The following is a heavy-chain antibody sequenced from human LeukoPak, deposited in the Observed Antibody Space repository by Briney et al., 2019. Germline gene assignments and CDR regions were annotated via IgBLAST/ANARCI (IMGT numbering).Heavy chain of an antibody. Sequence: SVKVSCKASGGTFSSYAISWVRQAPGQGLEWMGRIIPIFGIANYAQKFQGRVTITADKSTSTAYMELSSLRSEDTAVYYCATTYCGGDSYTDDSAEYFQHWGQGTLVTVSS. J-gene: IGHJ1*01. D-gene: IGHD2-21*02. CDR3: ATTYCGGDSYTDDSAEYFQH. CDR2: IIPIFGIA. V-gene: IGHV1-69*04. CDR1: GGTFSSYA.